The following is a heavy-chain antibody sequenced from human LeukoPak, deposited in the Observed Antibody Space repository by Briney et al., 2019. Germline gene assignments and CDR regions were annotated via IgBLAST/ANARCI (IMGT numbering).Heavy chain of an antibody. D-gene: IGHD3-10*01. V-gene: IGHV3-48*01. J-gene: IGHJ6*03. CDR3: AKGTMLRGLIILNFYYYMDV. CDR2: ISATGGTI. CDR1: GFTFSSNG. Sequence: GGSLRLSCAASGFTFSSNGMNWVRQAPGKGLEWVSYISATGGTIYYADSVKGRFTISRDNSKNTLYLQMNSLRAEDTAVYFCAKGTMLRGLIILNFYYYMDVWGKGTTVTVSS.